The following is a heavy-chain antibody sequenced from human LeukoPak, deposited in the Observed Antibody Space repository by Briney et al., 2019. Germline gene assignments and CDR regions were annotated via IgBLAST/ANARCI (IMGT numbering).Heavy chain of an antibody. CDR3: ARAPVVGATLDY. Sequence: GGSLRLSCAASGFTFSSYAMHWVRQAPGKGLEYVSAISSNGGSTYYANSVKGRFTISRDNSKNTLYLQMGSPRAEDMAVYYCARAPVVGATLDYWGQGTLVTVSS. CDR1: GFTFSSYA. J-gene: IGHJ4*02. D-gene: IGHD1-26*01. V-gene: IGHV3-64*01. CDR2: ISSNGGST.